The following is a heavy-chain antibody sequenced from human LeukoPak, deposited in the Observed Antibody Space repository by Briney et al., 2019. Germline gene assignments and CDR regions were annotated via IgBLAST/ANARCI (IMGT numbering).Heavy chain of an antibody. CDR1: GYTFTGYY. CDR2: VNPNSGGT. Sequence: ASVKVSCKASGYTFTGYYMHWVRQAPGQGLEWKGWVNPNSGGTNYAQKFQGRVTMTRDTSISTAYMELSRLRSDDTAVYYCARGRVVPAAIFSYRTSPWPIDYWGQGTLVTVSS. D-gene: IGHD2-2*01. J-gene: IGHJ4*02. CDR3: ARGRVVPAAIFSYRTSPWPIDY. V-gene: IGHV1-2*02.